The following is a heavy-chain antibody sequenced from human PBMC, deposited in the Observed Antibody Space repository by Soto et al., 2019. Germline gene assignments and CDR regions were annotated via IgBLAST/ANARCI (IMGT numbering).Heavy chain of an antibody. V-gene: IGHV3-33*01. J-gene: IGHJ6*03. D-gene: IGHD2-15*01. CDR2: IWYDGSNK. CDR3: ARGGYCSGGSCYGYYYYMDV. Sequence: GGSLRLSCAASGFTFSSYGMHWVRQASGKGLEWVAVIWYDGSNKYYAGSVKGRFTISRDNSKNTLYLQMNSLRAEDTAVHYCARGGYCSGGSCYGYYYYMDVWGKGTTVTVSS. CDR1: GFTFSSYG.